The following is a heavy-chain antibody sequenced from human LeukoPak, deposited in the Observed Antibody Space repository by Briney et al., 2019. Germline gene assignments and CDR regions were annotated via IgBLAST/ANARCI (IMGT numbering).Heavy chain of an antibody. J-gene: IGHJ4*02. CDR1: GFTFRNYV. V-gene: IGHV3-30-3*01. Sequence: GGSLRLSCAASGFTFRNYVIHWVRQAPGKGLEWVAVTSSDLNVKLYADSVKGQFTISRDNSRSTLYLQMNSLRPEDTAIYYCAREGYYGSGSPPSLYFDYWGQGTLVTVSS. CDR3: AREGYYGSGSPPSLYFDY. CDR2: TSSDLNVK. D-gene: IGHD3-10*01.